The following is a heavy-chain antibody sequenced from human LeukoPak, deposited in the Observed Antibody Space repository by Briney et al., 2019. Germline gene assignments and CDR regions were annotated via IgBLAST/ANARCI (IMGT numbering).Heavy chain of an antibody. CDR1: GGSFSGYY. J-gene: IGHJ6*03. Sequence: SETLSLTCAVYGGSFSGYYWSWIRQPPGKGLEWIGEINHSGSTNYNPSLKSRVTILVDTSKNQFSLKLSSVTAADTAVYYCARGGRYYGSGSYYRKNYYYYYMDVWGKGTTVTVSS. D-gene: IGHD3-10*01. V-gene: IGHV4-34*01. CDR3: ARGGRYYGSGSYYRKNYYYYYMDV. CDR2: INHSGST.